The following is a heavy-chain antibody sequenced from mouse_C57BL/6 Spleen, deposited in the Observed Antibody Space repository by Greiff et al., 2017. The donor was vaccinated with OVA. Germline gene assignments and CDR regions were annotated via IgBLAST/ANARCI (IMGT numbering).Heavy chain of an antibody. CDR2: IRSKSNNYAT. Sequence: EVKLVESGGGLVQPKGSLKLSCAASGFSFNTYAMNWVRQAPGKGLEWVARIRSKSNNYATYYADSVKDRFTISRDDSESMLYLQMNNLKTEDTARYYCGRQGAGNWFAYWGQGTLVTVSA. J-gene: IGHJ3*01. CDR1: GFSFNTYA. CDR3: GRQGAGNWFAY. V-gene: IGHV10-1*01.